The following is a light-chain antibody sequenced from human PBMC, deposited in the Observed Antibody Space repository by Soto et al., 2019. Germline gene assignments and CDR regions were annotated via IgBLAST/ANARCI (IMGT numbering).Light chain of an antibody. Sequence: EIVLTQCPAPLSLSPVQIAPLSFRASQSVSNNYLAWYQQKPGQPTRLLIYGAFNRAAGIPARFSGSGSGTDFTLTISSLEPEDSAVYYCQQRNIWPPVTFGQGTRLEIK. V-gene: IGKV3-11*01. CDR1: QSVSNNY. J-gene: IGKJ5*01. CDR3: QQRNIWPPVT. CDR2: GAF.